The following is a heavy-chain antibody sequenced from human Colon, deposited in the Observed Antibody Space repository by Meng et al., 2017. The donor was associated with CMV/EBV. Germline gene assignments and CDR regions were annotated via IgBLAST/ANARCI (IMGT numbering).Heavy chain of an antibody. V-gene: IGHV1-2*02. Sequence: SGAEVHNPVGSVKAPSKSSTYHFTRYYRHWGRQAPGLLLEWKGWINPNRGGTNYAQKFQGRVTMTRDTSITTASMELSRLPSVDTAVYYCARDWYPVDRRGSFDYWGQGTLVTVSS. CDR2: INPNRGGT. CDR3: ARDWYPVDRRGSFDY. J-gene: IGHJ4*02. D-gene: IGHD3-22*01. CDR1: TYHFTRYY.